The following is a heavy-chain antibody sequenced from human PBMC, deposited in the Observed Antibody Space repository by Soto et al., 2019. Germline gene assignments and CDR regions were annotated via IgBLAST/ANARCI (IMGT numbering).Heavy chain of an antibody. D-gene: IGHD3-10*01. V-gene: IGHV3-9*01. CDR2: ISWNSGSI. CDR1: GFTFDDYA. J-gene: IGHJ6*02. Sequence: LRLSCAASGFTFDDYAMHWVRQAPGKGLEWVSGISWNSGSIGYADSVKGRFTISRDNAKNSLYLQMNSLRAEDTALYYCAKDIAEGGSGTTYYYGMDVWGQGTTVTVSS. CDR3: AKDIAEGGSGTTYYYGMDV.